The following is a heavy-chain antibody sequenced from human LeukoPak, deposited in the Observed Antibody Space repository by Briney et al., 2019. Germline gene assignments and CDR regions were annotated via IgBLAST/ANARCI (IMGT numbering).Heavy chain of an antibody. CDR3: ARGGEWLRSDPFDY. CDR2: IRSKANSYAT. V-gene: IGHV3-73*01. CDR1: GFTFSGSA. Sequence: GGSLRLSCAASGFTFSGSAMHWVRQASGKGLEWVGRIRSKANSYATAYAASVKGRFTISRDDSKNTAYLQMNSLKTEDTAVYYCARGGEWLRSDPFDYWGQGTLVTVSS. D-gene: IGHD5-12*01. J-gene: IGHJ4*02.